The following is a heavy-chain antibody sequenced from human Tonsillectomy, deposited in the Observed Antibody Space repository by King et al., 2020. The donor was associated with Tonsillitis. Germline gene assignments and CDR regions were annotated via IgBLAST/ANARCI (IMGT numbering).Heavy chain of an antibody. CDR3: ARDTPTWNCGGDCYSRPDY. J-gene: IGHJ4*02. D-gene: IGHD2-21*02. Sequence: VQLVESGGGLVQPGGSLRLSCAASGFTFSSYWMHWVRQAPGKGLVWVSRINSDGSSTNYADSVKGRFTISRDNATNTLYLQMNSLRAEDTAVYYCARDTPTWNCGGDCYSRPDYWGQGTLVTVSS. CDR1: GFTFSSYW. CDR2: INSDGSST. V-gene: IGHV3-74*01.